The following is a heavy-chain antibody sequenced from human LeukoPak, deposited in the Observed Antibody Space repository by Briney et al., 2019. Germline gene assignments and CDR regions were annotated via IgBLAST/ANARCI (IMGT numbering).Heavy chain of an antibody. J-gene: IGHJ6*03. D-gene: IGHD5-18*01. CDR2: INPRGGST. V-gene: IGHV1-46*01. Sequence: ASVKVSCKASGYTFTNYYMHWVRQAPGQGLEWMGIINPRGGSTSYAQKFQGRVTMTRDTSTNTVYMDLSSLRSEDTAVYYCARGGSWIQLWSPYYYYYMDVWGKGTTVTVSS. CDR3: ARGGSWIQLWSPYYYYYMDV. CDR1: GYTFTNYY.